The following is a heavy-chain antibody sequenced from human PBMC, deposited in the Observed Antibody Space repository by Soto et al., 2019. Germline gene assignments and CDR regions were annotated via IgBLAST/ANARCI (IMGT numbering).Heavy chain of an antibody. Sequence: ASVKVSCKASRFSFTEYHRHWLRQATGQGLEWMGWINAPRGGTEYAKKFQGRVTLTRETSFATAYLTHTSLPSAETPLYCCAEDITRQIPYCLDHWGQGTQVTVSS. D-gene: IGHD2-15*01. V-gene: IGHV1-2*02. J-gene: IGHJ4*02. CDR1: RFSFTEYH. CDR3: AEDITRQIPYCLDH. CDR2: INAPRGGT.